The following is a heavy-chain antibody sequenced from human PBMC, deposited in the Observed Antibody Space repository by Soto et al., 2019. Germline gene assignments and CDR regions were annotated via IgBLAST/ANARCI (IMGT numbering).Heavy chain of an antibody. Sequence: QVQLVQSGAEVKKPGASVKVSCKASGYTFTGYYMHWVRQAPGQGLEWMGWINPNSGGTNYAQKFQGRVTMTRDTSISTAYMELSRLRSDDTAVYYCARPPYSSSWHFWFDPWGQGTLVTVSS. CDR3: ARPPYSSSWHFWFDP. V-gene: IGHV1-2*02. CDR1: GYTFTGYY. CDR2: INPNSGGT. D-gene: IGHD6-13*01. J-gene: IGHJ5*02.